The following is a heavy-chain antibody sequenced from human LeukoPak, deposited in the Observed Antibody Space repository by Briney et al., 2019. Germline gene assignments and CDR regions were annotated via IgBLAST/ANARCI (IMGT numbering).Heavy chain of an antibody. V-gene: IGHV3-30*18. D-gene: IGHD4-17*01. J-gene: IGHJ4*02. CDR1: GFTFSSYG. CDR3: AKDRLRLLDY. CDR2: ISYDGSNK. Sequence: PGGSLRLSCAASGFTFSSYGMHWVRQAPGKGLEWVAVISYDGSNKYYADSVKGRFTISRDNSKNTLYLQMNSLRAEDTAVYYCAKDRLRLLDYWGQGTLVTVSS.